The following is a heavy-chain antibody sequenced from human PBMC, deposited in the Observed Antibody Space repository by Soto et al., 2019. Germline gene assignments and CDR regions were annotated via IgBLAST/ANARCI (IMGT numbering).Heavy chain of an antibody. CDR1: GGSFTGYS. V-gene: IGHV4-34*01. CDR3: ARQRPAAILLPTTRGWFAP. J-gene: IGHJ5*02. CDR2: ITHSGST. Sequence: QVQLQQWGAGLLKPSETLSLTCAVYGGSFTGYSWSWIRQPPGKGLEWIGAITHSGSTNYNPSLKRRVTISVDTSKNQFSLKLSYVTAADTAVYYCARQRPAAILLPTTRGWFAPWGQGTLVTVSS. D-gene: IGHD2-2*02.